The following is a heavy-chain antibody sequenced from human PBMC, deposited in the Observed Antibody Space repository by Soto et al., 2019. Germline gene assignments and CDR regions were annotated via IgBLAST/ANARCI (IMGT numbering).Heavy chain of an antibody. CDR1: GYIFIHCF. J-gene: IGHJ4*02. CDR2: INPSSGTT. D-gene: IGHD1-26*01. V-gene: IGHV1-46*01. Sequence: QVQLVQSGAEMKQPGASVKLSCQASGYIFIHCFMHWVRQAPGQGLEWMGGINPSSGTTTYAQKYQGRVTVTRDTSTSSGYMELSSLGSGDTAMYCCERSLGETTSIFDYWGQGSLVTVSA. CDR3: ERSLGETTSIFDY.